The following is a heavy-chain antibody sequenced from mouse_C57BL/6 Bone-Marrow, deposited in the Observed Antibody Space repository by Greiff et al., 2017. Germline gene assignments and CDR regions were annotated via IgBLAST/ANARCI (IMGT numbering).Heavy chain of an antibody. CDR2: IDPENGAT. CDR1: GFNIKDDY. V-gene: IGHV14-4*01. Sequence: EVQLQQSGAELVRPGASVKLSCTASGFNIKDDYMHWVKQRPEQGLEWIGWIDPENGATEYASKFQGKATITANTSSNTAYLQLSSLTSEDTAVYYCTREAWFAYWGQGTLVTVSA. J-gene: IGHJ3*01. CDR3: TREAWFAY.